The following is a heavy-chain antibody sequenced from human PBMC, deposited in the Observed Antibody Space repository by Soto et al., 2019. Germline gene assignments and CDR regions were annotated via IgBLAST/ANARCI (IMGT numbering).Heavy chain of an antibody. CDR1: GGSFSGYY. CDR3: ARGWAVNP. J-gene: IGHJ5*02. D-gene: IGHD4-17*01. CDR2: SNHSGST. Sequence: QVQLQQWGAGLLKPSETLSLTCAVYGGSFSGYYWSWIRQPPGKGLEWIGESNHSGSTNYNPSLKSRVTISVDTSKNQFSLKLSSVTAADTAVYYCARGWAVNPWGQGTLVTVSS. V-gene: IGHV4-34*01.